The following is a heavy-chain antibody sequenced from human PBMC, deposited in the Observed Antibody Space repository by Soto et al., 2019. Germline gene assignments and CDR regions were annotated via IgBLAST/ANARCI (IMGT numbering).Heavy chain of an antibody. CDR3: ARGRLVVVAATQGARVGWFEP. Sequence: SETLSLTCAVYGGSFSGYYWSWIRQPPGKGLEWIGEINHSGSTNYNPSLKSRVTISVDTSKNQFSLKLSSVTAADTAVYYCARGRLVVVAATQGARVGWFEPWGQGTLVTVPQ. V-gene: IGHV4-34*01. CDR1: GGSFSGYY. CDR2: INHSGST. D-gene: IGHD2-15*01. J-gene: IGHJ5*02.